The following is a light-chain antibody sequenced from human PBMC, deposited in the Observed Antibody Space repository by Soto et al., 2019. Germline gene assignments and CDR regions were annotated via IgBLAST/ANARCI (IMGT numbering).Light chain of an antibody. Sequence: DIVMTQSPVSLFVSVGDRVTISCRASHDISNFLAWYQQKGGESPNLLIYAASALESGVPSRFSGSGSGTDFTLTITSLQPEDVATYYCQKYDSAPLAFGQGTKVELK. V-gene: IGKV1-27*01. J-gene: IGKJ1*01. CDR3: QKYDSAPLA. CDR2: AAS. CDR1: HDISNF.